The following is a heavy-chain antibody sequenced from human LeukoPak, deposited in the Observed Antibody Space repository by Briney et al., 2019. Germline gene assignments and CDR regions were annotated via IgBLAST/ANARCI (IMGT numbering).Heavy chain of an antibody. Sequence: GGSLRLSCAAFGFTFSNYWMSWVRQAPGNGLEWVANINPDGSEKYSVDSVTGRFTISRDNAENTVFLQMNSLRAEDSAVYYCARDLAAWDVWGKGTTVTVSS. V-gene: IGHV3-7*01. CDR2: INPDGSEK. CDR1: GFTFSNYW. J-gene: IGHJ6*04. CDR3: ARDLAAWDV.